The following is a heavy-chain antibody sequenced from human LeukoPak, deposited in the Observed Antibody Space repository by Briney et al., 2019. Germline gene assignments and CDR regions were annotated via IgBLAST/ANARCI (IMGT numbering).Heavy chain of an antibody. J-gene: IGHJ4*02. CDR2: MNPNSGNT. D-gene: IGHD6-6*01. V-gene: IGHV1-8*01. Sequence: ASVKVSCKASGYTFTSYDINWVRQATGQGLEWMGWMNPNSGNTGYAQKFQGRVTMTRNTSISTAYMELSSLRSEDTAVYYCARAEYSSSRGNYYFDYWGQGTLVTVSS. CDR3: ARAEYSSSRGNYYFDY. CDR1: GYTFTSYD.